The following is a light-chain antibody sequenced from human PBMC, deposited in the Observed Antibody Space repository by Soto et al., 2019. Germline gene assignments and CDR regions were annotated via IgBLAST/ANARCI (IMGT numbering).Light chain of an antibody. CDR2: RVS. J-gene: IGKJ1*01. Sequence: GVMTQSPLSLPVTLGQPASISCRSTQSLVYSDGNTYLNWFQQRPGQSPRHLMYRVSNRDSGVPDRVSGSGSGPDCTLKISRVENEDVVAYYYMRGTHWPHTFGTGTKFEI. CDR3: MRGTHWPHT. CDR1: QSLVYSDGNTY. V-gene: IGKV2-30*01.